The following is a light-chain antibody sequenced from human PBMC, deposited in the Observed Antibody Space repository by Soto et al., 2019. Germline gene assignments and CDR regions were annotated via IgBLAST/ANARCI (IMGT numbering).Light chain of an antibody. Sequence: QSVLTQPASVSGSPGQSITISCTGTSSDVGGYNYVSWYQQHPGKAPKLMIYEVSNRPSGVSNRFSGSKSGNTASLTISGLQAEYEADYYCSSYTSSSAWVFGGGTNVTVL. J-gene: IGLJ3*02. CDR3: SSYTSSSAWV. CDR1: SSDVGGYNY. V-gene: IGLV2-14*01. CDR2: EVS.